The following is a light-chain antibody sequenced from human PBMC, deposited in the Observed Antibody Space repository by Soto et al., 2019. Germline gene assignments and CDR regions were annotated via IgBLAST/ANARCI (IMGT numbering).Light chain of an antibody. Sequence: PGERVTLSCGASQSVSSNYLTWYQQKPGQAPRLLIYDASNRATGIPARFSGSGSGTDFTLTISSLQSEDFAVYYCQQYDNWPWTFGQGTKVDIK. CDR3: QQYDNWPWT. CDR2: DAS. J-gene: IGKJ1*01. V-gene: IGKV3D-15*01. CDR1: QSVSSN.